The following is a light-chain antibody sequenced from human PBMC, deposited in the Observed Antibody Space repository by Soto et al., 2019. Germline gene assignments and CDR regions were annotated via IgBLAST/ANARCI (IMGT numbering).Light chain of an antibody. CDR1: QSVRIY. J-gene: IGKJ1*01. CDR3: QQRRSWPQA. CDR2: DAT. Sequence: IALTQSPGTLSLFPGERTTLSSRASQSVRIYLAWYQKKTGQDPRIIIYDATNRATGIPARFNGSVSGTDFNLTISRLETEDCAVYDCQQRRSWPQAFGQGTKVDIK. V-gene: IGKV3-11*01.